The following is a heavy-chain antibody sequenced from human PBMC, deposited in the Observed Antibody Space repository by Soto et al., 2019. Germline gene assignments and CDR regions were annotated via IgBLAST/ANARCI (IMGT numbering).Heavy chain of an antibody. Sequence: EVQLVESGGALVQPGGSLRLSCAASGFTFSDHYVDWVRQAPGKGLEWVGRNRNKANSYTSEYAASVKGRFTMSRDDSANSLTLQMNSLKIEDTGVYFCARSGYRNKIWHPAADWGPGTLVTVSS. CDR1: GFTFSDHY. CDR3: ARSGYRNKIWHPAAD. J-gene: IGHJ4*02. D-gene: IGHD6-13*01. V-gene: IGHV3-72*01. CDR2: NRNKANSYTS.